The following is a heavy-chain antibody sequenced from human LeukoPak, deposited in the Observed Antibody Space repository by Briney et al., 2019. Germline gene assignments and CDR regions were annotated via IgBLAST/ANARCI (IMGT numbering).Heavy chain of an antibody. V-gene: IGHV4-59*08. CDR3: VRRGTSILDDAFDI. CDR2: IYYNGSS. Sequence: ASETLSLTCTISGDSISDFYWNWIRQPPGEGLEWIGHIYYNGSSKYNPSLNSRVTISLDTSRKQFSLKLSSVTAADTAVYYCVRRGTSILDDAFDIWGQGTMVTVSS. CDR1: GDSISDFY. D-gene: IGHD6-6*01. J-gene: IGHJ3*02.